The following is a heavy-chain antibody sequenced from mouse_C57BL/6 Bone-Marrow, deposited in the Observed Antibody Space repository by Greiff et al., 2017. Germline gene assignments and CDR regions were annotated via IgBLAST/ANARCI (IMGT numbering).Heavy chain of an antibody. J-gene: IGHJ3*01. V-gene: IGHV5-15*01. CDR2: ISNLAYSI. D-gene: IGHD2-4*01. CDR1: GFTFSDYG. CDR3: ASVYDYPWFAY. Sequence: EVQGVESGGGLVQPGGSLKLSCAASGFTFSDYGMAWVRQAPRKGPEWVAFISNLAYSIYYADTVTGRFTISRENAKNTLYLEMSSLRSEDTAMYYCASVYDYPWFAYWGQGTLVTVSA.